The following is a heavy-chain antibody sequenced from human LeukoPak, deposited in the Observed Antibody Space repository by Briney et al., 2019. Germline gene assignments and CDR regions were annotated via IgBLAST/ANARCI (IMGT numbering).Heavy chain of an antibody. J-gene: IGHJ3*02. V-gene: IGHV3-23*01. CDR1: GFTFSSYS. CDR2: ITGSGDNT. D-gene: IGHD6-19*01. CDR3: AKAPYSSGWYAFDI. Sequence: PGGSLRLSCAASGFTFSSYSMNWVRQAPGKGLEWVSAITGSGDNTYYADSVKGRFTISRDNSKNTLYLQMNSLRAEDTAVYYCAKAPYSSGWYAFDIWGQGTMVTVSS.